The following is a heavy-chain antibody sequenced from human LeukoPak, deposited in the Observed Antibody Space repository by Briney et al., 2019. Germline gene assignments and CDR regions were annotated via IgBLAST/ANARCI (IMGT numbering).Heavy chain of an antibody. V-gene: IGHV4-59*01. CDR1: GGSISTYY. CDR2: TYYTGST. J-gene: IGHJ3*02. CDR3: ASRYCSGGSCYLDAFDI. D-gene: IGHD2-15*01. Sequence: PSETLSLTCTVSGGSISTYYWTWIRQPPGRGLEWIGYTYYTGSTNYNPSLKSRVTISLDTSKNQFSLRLSSVTAADTAVYYCASRYCSGGSCYLDAFDIWGQGTMVTVSS.